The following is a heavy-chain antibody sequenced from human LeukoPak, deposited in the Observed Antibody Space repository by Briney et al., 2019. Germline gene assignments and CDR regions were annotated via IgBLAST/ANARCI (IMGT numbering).Heavy chain of an antibody. CDR3: ARVSAPSRSRIAVAGTFDY. J-gene: IGHJ4*02. CDR1: GFTVSSNY. V-gene: IGHV3-66*01. Sequence: GGSLRLSCAASGFTVSSNYMSWVRQAPGKGLEWVSVIYSGGSTYYADSVKGRFTISRDNSKNTLYLQMNSLRAEDTAVYYCARVSAPSRSRIAVAGTFDYWGQGTLVTVSS. CDR2: IYSGGST. D-gene: IGHD6-19*01.